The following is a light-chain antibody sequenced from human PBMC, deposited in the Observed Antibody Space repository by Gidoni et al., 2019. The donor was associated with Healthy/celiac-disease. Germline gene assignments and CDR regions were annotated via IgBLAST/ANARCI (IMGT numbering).Light chain of an antibody. CDR1: SSNIGSNT. Sequence: QSVLTQPPSASGTPGQRVTISCSGSSSNIGSNTVNWYQQLPGTAPKVLIYTNSQRPSGVPDRFSGSKSGTSASLAISGLQSEDEADYYCAAWDDSLNGPVFGTGTKVTVL. CDR2: TNS. J-gene: IGLJ1*01. CDR3: AAWDDSLNGPV. V-gene: IGLV1-44*01.